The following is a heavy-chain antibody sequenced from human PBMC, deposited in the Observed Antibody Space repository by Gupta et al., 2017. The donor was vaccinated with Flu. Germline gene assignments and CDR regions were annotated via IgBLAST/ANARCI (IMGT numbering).Heavy chain of an antibody. Sequence: EVPLVESGGGLVQPGGSLRLACAASGFSFSDNCMNWVRQASGKGLEWVANINQNGRTKNYVDSMKGRFTVTRDNAKNSLYLQMDSLRAEDTAVDYCARNRGWEQFDYWGQGTLVTVSS. V-gene: IGHV3-7*01. CDR1: GFSFSDNC. J-gene: IGHJ4*02. CDR3: ARNRGWEQFDY. D-gene: IGHD3-10*01. CDR2: INQNGRTK.